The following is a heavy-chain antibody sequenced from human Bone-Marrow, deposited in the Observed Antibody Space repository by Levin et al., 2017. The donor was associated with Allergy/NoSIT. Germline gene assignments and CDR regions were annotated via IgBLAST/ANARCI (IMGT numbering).Heavy chain of an antibody. D-gene: IGHD1-20*01. CDR3: ARDPPPNWNDYDDDGMDG. CDR2: ISSSSSYI. CDR1: GFTFSSYS. J-gene: IGHJ6*02. Sequence: ASVKVSCAASGFTFSSYSMNWVRQAPGKGLEWVSSISSSSSYIYYADSVKGRFTISRDNAKNSLYLQMNSLRAEDTAVYYCARDPPPNWNDYDDDGMDGWGQGTTVTVSS. V-gene: IGHV3-21*01.